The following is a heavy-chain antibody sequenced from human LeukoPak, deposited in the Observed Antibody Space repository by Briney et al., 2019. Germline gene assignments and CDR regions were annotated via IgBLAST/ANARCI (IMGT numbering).Heavy chain of an antibody. D-gene: IGHD3-10*01. Sequence: GGSLRLSCASSGFTFTSYAVSWVRQAPGKGLEWVSTISYSGGTTYHTDSVKGRFTISRDISKNTVYLQMNSLKAEDTAVYYCAKDGVVRGLGPYYFDLWGQGTLVTVSS. CDR2: ISYSGGTT. V-gene: IGHV3-23*01. CDR1: GFTFTSYA. J-gene: IGHJ4*02. CDR3: AKDGVVRGLGPYYFDL.